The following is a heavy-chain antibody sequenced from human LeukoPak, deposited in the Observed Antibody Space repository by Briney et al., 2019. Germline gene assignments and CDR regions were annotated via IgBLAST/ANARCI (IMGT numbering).Heavy chain of an antibody. CDR1: GFTFSSYS. CDR2: ISSSSSYI. J-gene: IGHJ6*02. Sequence: PGGSLRLSCAASGFTFSSYSMNWVRQAPGKGLEWVSSISSSSSYIYYADSVKGRFTISRDNAKNSLYLQMNSLRAEDTAVYYCARDGGSTAYYYYYGMDVWGQGTTVTVSS. V-gene: IGHV3-21*01. D-gene: IGHD3-16*01. CDR3: ARDGGSTAYYYYYGMDV.